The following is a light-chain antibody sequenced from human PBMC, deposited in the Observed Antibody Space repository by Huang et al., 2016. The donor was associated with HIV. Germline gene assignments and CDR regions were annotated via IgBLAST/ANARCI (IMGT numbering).Light chain of an antibody. J-gene: IGKJ2*01. CDR1: QSVGTN. CDR3: QRYT. CDR2: DAS. V-gene: IGKV3-11*01. Sequence: EVVLTQSPATLSLSPGGRATLSCRASQSVGTNLAWYQQKPGQAPGLLIFDASRRATGIPARFSGSGSGTDFTLTISSLEPEDFAVYYCQRYTFGQGTKLEIK.